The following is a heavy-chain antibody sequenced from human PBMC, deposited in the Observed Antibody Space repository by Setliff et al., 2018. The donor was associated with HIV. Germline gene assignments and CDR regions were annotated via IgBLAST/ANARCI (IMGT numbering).Heavy chain of an antibody. V-gene: IGHV4-61*02. J-gene: IGHJ6*02. Sequence: SETLSLTCTVSGGSISSETFSWNWIRQPAGKGLEWIGRIYTSGSTDYNPSLKSRVTMSVDTSKNQFSLKLSSVTAADTAVYYCARGGYYYYFGVDVWCQGTTVTVSS. CDR2: IYTSGST. CDR3: ARGGYYYYFGVDV. CDR1: GGSISSETFS. D-gene: IGHD3-16*01.